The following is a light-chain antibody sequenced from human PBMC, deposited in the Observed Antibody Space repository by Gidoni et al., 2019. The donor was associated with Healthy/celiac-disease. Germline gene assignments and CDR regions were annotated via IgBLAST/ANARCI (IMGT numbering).Light chain of an antibody. CDR3: QQFNSYPPFT. CDR1: QGISSY. CDR2: TAS. Sequence: DIQLTQSPSFLSASVGDRVTITCRASQGISSYLDWYQQKPGKAPKLLIYTASTLQSGVSSRFSGSGSGTEFTLTISSLQPEDFATYYCQQFNSYPPFTFGPGTKVDIK. J-gene: IGKJ3*01. V-gene: IGKV1-9*01.